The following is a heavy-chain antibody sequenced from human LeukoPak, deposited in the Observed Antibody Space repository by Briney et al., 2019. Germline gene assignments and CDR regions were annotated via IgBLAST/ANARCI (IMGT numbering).Heavy chain of an antibody. CDR3: VRGDDIGKHPTRAYYFDI. CDR1: RFTFTRHA. V-gene: IGHV3-23*01. Sequence: GGSLRLSCAASRFTFTRHAMSWVRQAPGKGLEWLSTTGLESVHTLCADSVQGRFTVSRDNSRNTLDLQMDNLTVDDTAIYYCVRGDDIGKHPTRAYYFDIWGQGTLVSVSS. CDR2: TGLESVHT. D-gene: IGHD3-10*01. J-gene: IGHJ4*02.